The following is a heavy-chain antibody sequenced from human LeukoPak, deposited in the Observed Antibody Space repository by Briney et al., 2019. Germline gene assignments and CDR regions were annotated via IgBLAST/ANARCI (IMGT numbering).Heavy chain of an antibody. CDR3: ARDFGSSGTAIDY. V-gene: IGHV3-48*01. Sequence: GGSLRLSCAASGFTFSSYSMNWVRQAPGKGLEWVSYISSSSSTIYYADSVKGRFTISRDNAKNSLYLQMNSLRAEDTAVYYCARDFGSSGTAIDYWGQGTLVTVSS. D-gene: IGHD1-1*01. J-gene: IGHJ4*02. CDR1: GFTFSSYS. CDR2: ISSSSSTI.